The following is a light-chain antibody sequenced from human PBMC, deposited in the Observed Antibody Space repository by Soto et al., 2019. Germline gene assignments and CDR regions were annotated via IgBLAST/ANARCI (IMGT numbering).Light chain of an antibody. CDR3: QQSYSTPLT. CDR1: QSISSY. J-gene: IGKJ4*01. Sequence: DIQMTQSPSSLSASVGDRVTITCRASQSISSYLNWYQQKPGKAPKLLIYAASSLQSGVPSRFSGSGYGTDFTLTISSLQPEDFATYFSQQSYSTPLTFGGGTKVEIK. CDR2: AAS. V-gene: IGKV1-39*01.